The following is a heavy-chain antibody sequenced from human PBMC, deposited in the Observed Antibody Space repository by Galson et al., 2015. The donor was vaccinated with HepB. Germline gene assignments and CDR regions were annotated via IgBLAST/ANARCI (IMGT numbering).Heavy chain of an antibody. Sequence: SLRLSCATSGFSFSDSAMNWVRQAPGKGLEWVSSINGGSTSIHYADPLRGRVTISRDNTNNSLYLHMNTLQVEDTAVYYCTRGGGSFGYWGQGTLVTVSS. D-gene: IGHD1-26*01. CDR2: INGGSTSI. V-gene: IGHV3-21*06. CDR1: GFSFSDSA. CDR3: TRGGGSFGY. J-gene: IGHJ4*02.